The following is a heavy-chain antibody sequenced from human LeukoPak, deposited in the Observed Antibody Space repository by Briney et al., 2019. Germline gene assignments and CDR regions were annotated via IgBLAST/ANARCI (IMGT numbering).Heavy chain of an antibody. D-gene: IGHD5-12*01. V-gene: IGHV1-69*13. CDR2: IIPIFGTA. CDR1: GGTFSSYA. J-gene: IGHJ4*02. CDR3: AREWGPGYSGYFDY. Sequence: GASVTVSCTASGGTFSSYAISWVRQAPGQGLEWMGGIIPIFGTANYAQKFQGRVTITADESTSTAYMELSSLRSEDTAVYYCAREWGPGYSGYFDYWGQGTLVTVSS.